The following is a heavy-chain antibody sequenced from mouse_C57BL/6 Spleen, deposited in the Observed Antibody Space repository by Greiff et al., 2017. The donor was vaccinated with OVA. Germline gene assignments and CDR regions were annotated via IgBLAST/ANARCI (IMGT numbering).Heavy chain of an antibody. CDR2: IHPNSGST. CDR1: GYTFTSYW. D-gene: IGHD1-1*01. Sequence: QVQLQQPGAELVKPGASVKLSCKASGYTFTSYWMHWVKQRPGQGLEWIGMIHPNSGSTNYNEKFKSKATLTVDKSSSTAYMQLSSLTSEDSAVYYGAREDYYGSSPDYWGQGTTLTVSS. V-gene: IGHV1-64*01. CDR3: AREDYYGSSPDY. J-gene: IGHJ2*01.